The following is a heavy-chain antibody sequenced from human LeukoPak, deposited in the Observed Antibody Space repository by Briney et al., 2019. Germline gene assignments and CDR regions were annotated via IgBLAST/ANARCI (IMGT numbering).Heavy chain of an antibody. J-gene: IGHJ3*02. Sequence: SVKVSCKASGGTFSSYAISWVRQAPGQGLEWMGGIIPIFGTANYAQKFQGRVTITADESTSTAYMELSSLRSEDTAVYYCARGLRHRGLYCSSTSCPIGGHAFDIWGQGTMVTVSS. CDR1: GGTFSSYA. D-gene: IGHD2-2*01. CDR3: ARGLRHRGLYCSSTSCPIGGHAFDI. V-gene: IGHV1-69*13. CDR2: IIPIFGTA.